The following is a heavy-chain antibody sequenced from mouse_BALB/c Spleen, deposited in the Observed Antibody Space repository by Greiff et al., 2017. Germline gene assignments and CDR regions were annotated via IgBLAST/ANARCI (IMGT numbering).Heavy chain of an antibody. D-gene: IGHD2-10*02. CDR1: GYAFTNYL. CDR3: ARKYGNYAYFDY. CDR2: INPGSGGT. V-gene: IGHV1-54*01. J-gene: IGHJ2*01. Sequence: VQLQQSGAELVRPGTSVKVSCKASGYAFTNYLIEWVKQRPGQGLEWIGVINPGSGGTNYNEKFKGKATLTADTSSSTAYMQLSSLTSEDSAVYFCARKYGNYAYFDYWGQGTTLTVSS.